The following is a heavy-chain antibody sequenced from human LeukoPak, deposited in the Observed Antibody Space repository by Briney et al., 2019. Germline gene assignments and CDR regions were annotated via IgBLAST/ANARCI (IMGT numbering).Heavy chain of an antibody. CDR2: ISYDGSNK. V-gene: IGHV3-30*04. CDR3: AREAAMVNDYY. CDR1: VFTVISYA. D-gene: IGHD5-18*01. Sequence: GRALRLSCAASVFTVISYAMHWVRQAPRRGVEWVAVISYDGSNKYYADSVKGRITISKNNSKNTLYMQSTGLTAEDTAVYYCAREAAMVNDYY. J-gene: IGHJ6*01.